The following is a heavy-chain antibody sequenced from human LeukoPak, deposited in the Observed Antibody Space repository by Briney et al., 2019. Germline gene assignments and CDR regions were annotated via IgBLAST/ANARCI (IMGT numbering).Heavy chain of an antibody. CDR3: ARGGSGWPHYFDY. V-gene: IGHV4-59*01. J-gene: IGHJ4*02. D-gene: IGHD6-19*01. CDR2: IYYSGST. Sequence: PSETLSLTCTVYGGSISSYYWSWIRQPPGKGLEWIGYIYYSGSTNYNPSLKSRVTISVDTSKNQFSLKLSSVTAADTAVYYCARGGSGWPHYFDYWGQGTLVTVSS. CDR1: GGSISSYY.